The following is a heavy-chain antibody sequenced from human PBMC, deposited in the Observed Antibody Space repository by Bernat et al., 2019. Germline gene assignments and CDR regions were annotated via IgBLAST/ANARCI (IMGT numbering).Heavy chain of an antibody. CDR1: GFTFSNAW. D-gene: IGHD4-17*01. V-gene: IGHV3-15*01. CDR3: TTDRYTVTTILYYYYYYYMDV. J-gene: IGHJ6*03. Sequence: EVQLVESGGGLVKPGGSLRLSCAASGFTFSNAWMSWVRQAPGKGLEWVGRIKSKTDGGTTDYAAPVKGRFTISRDDSKNTLYLQMNSLKTEDTAVYYCTTDRYTVTTILYYYYYYYMDVWGKGTTVTVSS. CDR2: IKSKTDGGTT.